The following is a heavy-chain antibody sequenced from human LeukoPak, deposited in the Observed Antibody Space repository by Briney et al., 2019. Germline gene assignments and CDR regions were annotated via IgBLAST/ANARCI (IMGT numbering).Heavy chain of an antibody. CDR2: IYYGGCT. D-gene: IGHD2-2*01. CDR1: GGSISSGDYY. V-gene: IGHV4-30-4*01. Sequence: PSETLSLTCTVSGGSISSGDYYWSWIRQPPGKDLEWIGYIYYGGCTYYNPSLKSRVTISVDTSKNQFSLKLSSVTAADTAVYYCARDSWAEYCSSTSCSEDNWFDPWGQGTLVTVSS. J-gene: IGHJ5*02. CDR3: ARDSWAEYCSSTSCSEDNWFDP.